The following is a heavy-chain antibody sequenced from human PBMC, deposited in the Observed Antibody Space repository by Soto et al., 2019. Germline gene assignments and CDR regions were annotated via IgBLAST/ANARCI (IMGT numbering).Heavy chain of an antibody. V-gene: IGHV3-30*18. D-gene: IGHD3-3*01. CDR2: ISYHGNNQ. J-gene: IGHJ4*02. Sequence: GGSLRLSCAASGFTFKNNGMHWVRQAPGKGLEWVAIISYHGNNQFYADSVKGRFTISRDNSNNTLYLEMNSLRPEDTAVYYCAKDLALGFWSGNYYFDHWGQGTLVT. CDR3: AKDLALGFWSGNYYFDH. CDR1: GFTFKNNG.